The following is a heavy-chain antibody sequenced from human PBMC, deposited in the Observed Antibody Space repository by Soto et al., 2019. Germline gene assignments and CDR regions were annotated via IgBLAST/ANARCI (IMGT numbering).Heavy chain of an antibody. CDR2: ISSSSSYI. J-gene: IGHJ1*01. Sequence: EVQLVESGGGLVKPGGSLRLSCAASGFTFSSYSMNWVRQAPGKGLEWVSSISSSSSYIYYADSVKGRFTISRDNAKKSLYLQMNSLRAEDTAVYYCAREGYYYDSSGRLGFQHWGQGTLVTVSS. V-gene: IGHV3-21*01. CDR3: AREGYYYDSSGRLGFQH. CDR1: GFTFSSYS. D-gene: IGHD3-22*01.